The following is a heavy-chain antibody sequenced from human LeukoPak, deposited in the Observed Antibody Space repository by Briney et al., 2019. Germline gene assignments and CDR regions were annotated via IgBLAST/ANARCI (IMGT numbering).Heavy chain of an antibody. CDR3: ARATGGGVVVPAAVFDY. V-gene: IGHV4-31*03. CDR1: GGSISSGGYY. J-gene: IGHJ4*02. Sequence: MTSETLSLTCTVSGGSISSGGYYWSWLRQHPGKGLEWIGYIYYSGSTYYNPSLKSRVTISVDTSKNQFSLKLSSVTAADTAVYYCARATGGGVVVPAAVFDYWGQGTLVTVSS. D-gene: IGHD2-2*01. CDR2: IYYSGST.